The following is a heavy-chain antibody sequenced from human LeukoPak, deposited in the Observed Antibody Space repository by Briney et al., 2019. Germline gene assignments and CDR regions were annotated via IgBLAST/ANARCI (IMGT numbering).Heavy chain of an antibody. CDR1: GFTFDDYG. J-gene: IGHJ3*02. CDR2: INWNGGST. D-gene: IGHD3-10*01. CDR3: AREYGSGSYYAFDI. V-gene: IGHV3-20*04. Sequence: SGGSLRLSCAASGFTFDDYGMSWVRQAPGKGLEWVSGINWNGGSTGYADSVKGRFTISRDNAKNSLYLQMNSLRAEDTALYYCAREYGSGSYYAFDIWGQGTMVTVSS.